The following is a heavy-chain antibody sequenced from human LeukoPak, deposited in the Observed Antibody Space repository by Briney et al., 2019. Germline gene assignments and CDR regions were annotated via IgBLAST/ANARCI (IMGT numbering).Heavy chain of an antibody. D-gene: IGHD2-2*01. Sequence: PGGSLRLSCAASGFTFSSYAMSWVRQAPGKGLEWVSAISGSGGSTYYADSVKGRFTISRDNSKNTLYLQMNSLRAEDTAVYYCHQDIVVVPAAMFDFDYWGQGTLVTVSS. CDR1: GFTFSSYA. CDR2: ISGSGGST. J-gene: IGHJ4*02. V-gene: IGHV3-23*01. CDR3: HQDIVVVPAAMFDFDY.